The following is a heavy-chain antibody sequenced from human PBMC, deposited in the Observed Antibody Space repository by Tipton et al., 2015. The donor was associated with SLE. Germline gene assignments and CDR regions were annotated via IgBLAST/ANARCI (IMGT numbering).Heavy chain of an antibody. J-gene: IGHJ4*02. D-gene: IGHD3-10*01. V-gene: IGHV5-51*03. CDR1: GYSFTNSW. CDR3: ARRWVQTVFDY. Sequence: QSGAEVKKPGEALQISCKTSGYSFTNSWIVWFRHMPGKGLECMGMIDPSDSDTRYNPSFQGHVSMSIDRSTTTAYLQWRSLKASDNAMYFCARRWVQTVFDYWGQGTLVTVSS. CDR2: IDPSDSDT.